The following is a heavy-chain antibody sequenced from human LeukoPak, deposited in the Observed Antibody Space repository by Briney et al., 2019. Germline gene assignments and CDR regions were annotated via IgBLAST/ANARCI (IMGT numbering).Heavy chain of an antibody. CDR1: GYSISSGYY. D-gene: IGHD3-22*01. Sequence: SETLSLTCTVSGYSISSGYYWGWIRQPPGKGLEWIGSIYHSGSTYYNPSLKSRVTMSVDTSKNQFSLKLTSVTAADTAVYYCARANSYDSSGHYYEFGYWGQGTLVTVSS. J-gene: IGHJ4*02. CDR3: ARANSYDSSGHYYEFGY. V-gene: IGHV4-38-2*02. CDR2: IYHSGST.